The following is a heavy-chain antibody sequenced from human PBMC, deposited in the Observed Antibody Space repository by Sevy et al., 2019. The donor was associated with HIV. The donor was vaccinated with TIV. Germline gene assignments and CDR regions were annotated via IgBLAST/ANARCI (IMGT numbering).Heavy chain of an antibody. J-gene: IGHJ3*02. V-gene: IGHV1-69*13. CDR3: AREGERYDSRAAFDI. D-gene: IGHD3-22*01. CDR1: GGTFSRYS. Sequence: ASVKVSCKASGGTFSRYSISWVRQAPGQGLEWMGGIIPIFGTANYAQKFQGRVTITADESTSTASMALTSLRSEDRAVYYCAREGERYDSRAAFDIWGQGTMVTVSS. CDR2: IIPIFGTA.